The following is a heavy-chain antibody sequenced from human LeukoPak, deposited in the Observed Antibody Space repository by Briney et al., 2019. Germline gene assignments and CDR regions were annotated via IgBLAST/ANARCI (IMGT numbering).Heavy chain of an antibody. Sequence: SETLSLTCTVSSGSIIRYHWSWIRQSAEKGLEWIGRISTSGSPNYNPSLESRVTISIDMSKNQFSLRLRSVTASDTAVYYCARTDQSGYSFGSDFDYWGQGTLVTVSS. V-gene: IGHV4-4*07. J-gene: IGHJ4*02. CDR1: SGSIIRYH. D-gene: IGHD5-18*01. CDR3: ARTDQSGYSFGSDFDY. CDR2: ISTSGSP.